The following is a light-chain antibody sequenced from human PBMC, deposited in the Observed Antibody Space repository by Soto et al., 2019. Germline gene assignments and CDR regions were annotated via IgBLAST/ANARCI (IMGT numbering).Light chain of an antibody. CDR3: SSYTSSSTL. Sequence: SALTQPASVSGSPGQSITISCTVTSIDVGGYNYVSWYQQHPGKAPKLMIYAVTDRPSGVSSRFSGSKSGNTASLTISGLQAEDEADYYCSSYTSSSTLFGTGTKVTVL. J-gene: IGLJ1*01. CDR2: AVT. V-gene: IGLV2-14*01. CDR1: SIDVGGYNY.